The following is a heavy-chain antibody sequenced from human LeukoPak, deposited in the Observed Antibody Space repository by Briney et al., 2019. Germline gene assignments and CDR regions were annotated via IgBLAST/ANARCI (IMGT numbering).Heavy chain of an antibody. CDR3: AKAANEWELLAGYFDY. CDR1: GFTFSSYA. V-gene: IGHV3-30*04. CDR2: ISYDGSNK. D-gene: IGHD1-26*01. Sequence: GGSLRLSCSASGFTFSSYAMHWVRQAPGKGLEWVAVISYDGSNKKYADSVKGRFTISRDNSKNTLYLQMNSLRAEDTAVYYCAKAANEWELLAGYFDYWGQGTLVTVSS. J-gene: IGHJ4*02.